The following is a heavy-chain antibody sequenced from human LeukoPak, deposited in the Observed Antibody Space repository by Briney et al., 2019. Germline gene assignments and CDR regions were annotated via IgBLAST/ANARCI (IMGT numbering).Heavy chain of an antibody. J-gene: IGHJ3*02. V-gene: IGHV4-34*01. D-gene: IGHD5-12*01. CDR2: INHSGST. Sequence: SETLSLTCAVYGGSFSGYYWSWIRQPPGKGLEWIGEINHSGSTNYNPSLKSRVTISVDTSKNQFSLKLSSVTAADTAVYYCARDGISGYDPDAFDIWGQGTMVIVSS. CDR3: ARDGISGYDPDAFDI. CDR1: GGSFSGYY.